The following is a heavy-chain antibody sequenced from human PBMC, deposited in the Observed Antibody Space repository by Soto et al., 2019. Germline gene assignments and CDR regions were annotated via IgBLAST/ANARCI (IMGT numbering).Heavy chain of an antibody. D-gene: IGHD4-17*01. J-gene: IGHJ5*02. CDR3: ARTTVTSNTNWFDP. CDR1: GDSLSSFY. CDR2: VYFSGTT. V-gene: IGHV4-59*01. Sequence: LQESGPGLVKPSETLSLTCTVSGDSLSSFYWSWLRQAPGKGLEWIGYVYFSGTTNYNPSFKSRVTISVNTSKNQFSLRLTSVTAADTAVYFCARTTVTSNTNWFDPWGRGNMVFVSS.